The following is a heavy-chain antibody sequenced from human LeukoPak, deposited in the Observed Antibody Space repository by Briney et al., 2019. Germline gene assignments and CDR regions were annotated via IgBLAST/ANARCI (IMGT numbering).Heavy chain of an antibody. CDR2: ISWNSGSI. CDR1: GFTFDDYA. V-gene: IGHV3-9*01. D-gene: IGHD2-2*01. CDR3: AKVVDCSSTSCYFRDYYYYMDV. J-gene: IGHJ6*03. Sequence: PGRSLRLSCAASGFTFDDYAMHWVRQAPGKGLEWVSGISWNSGSIGYADSVKGRFTISRDNSKNTLYLQMNSPRAEDTAVYYCAKVVDCSSTSCYFRDYYYYMDVWGKGTTVTVSS.